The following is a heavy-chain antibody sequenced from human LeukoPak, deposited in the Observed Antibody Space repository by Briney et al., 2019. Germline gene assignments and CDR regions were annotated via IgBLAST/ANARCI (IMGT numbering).Heavy chain of an antibody. J-gene: IGHJ4*02. CDR2: ISSSSSYI. Sequence: GGSLRLSCAASGFTFSSYSMNWVRQATGKGLEWVSSISSSSSYIYYADSVKGRFTISRDNAKNSLYLQMNSLRAEDTAVYYCASPIVVVPAAMKAYDYWGQGTLVTVSS. CDR1: GFTFSSYS. CDR3: ASPIVVVPAAMKAYDY. D-gene: IGHD2-2*01. V-gene: IGHV3-21*01.